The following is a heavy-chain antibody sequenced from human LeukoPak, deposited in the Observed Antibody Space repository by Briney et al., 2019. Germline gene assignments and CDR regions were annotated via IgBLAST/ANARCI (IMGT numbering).Heavy chain of an antibody. D-gene: IGHD2-2*01. CDR3: ARDHCSSKSCFIDY. Sequence: SETLSLTCTVSGGSISSGDDYWSWIRQPPGKGLEWIGFIYYSGNTYYNPSLKSRVTISVDTSKNQFSLRLNSVTAADTAVYYCARDHCSSKSCFIDYWGQGTLVTVPS. CDR1: GGSISSGDDY. J-gene: IGHJ4*02. V-gene: IGHV4-30-4*08. CDR2: IYYSGNT.